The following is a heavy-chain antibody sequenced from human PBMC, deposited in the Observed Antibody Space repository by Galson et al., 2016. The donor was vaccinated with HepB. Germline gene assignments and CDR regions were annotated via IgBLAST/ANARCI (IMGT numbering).Heavy chain of an antibody. D-gene: IGHD6-19*01. J-gene: IGHJ5*02. CDR1: GFTFGSYS. V-gene: IGHV3-48*02. CDR3: ARSSWSSGCWCSNDP. CDR2: IRSGSDAI. Sequence: SLRLSCAASGFTFGSYSMNWVRQAPGEGLEWVSYIRSGSDAIYYADSVKGRFTMSRDNVKNSLYLQMNSLRDEDTAVYYCARSSWSSGCWCSNDPWGQGTLVTVSS.